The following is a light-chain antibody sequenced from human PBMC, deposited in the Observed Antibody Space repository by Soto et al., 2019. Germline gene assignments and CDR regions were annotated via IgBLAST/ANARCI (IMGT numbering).Light chain of an antibody. CDR1: QSISSY. V-gene: IGKV1-39*01. Sequence: DIQMTQSPSSLSASVGDRVTITCRASQSISSYLNWYQQKPGKAPNLLIYAAFSLQSGVPSRFSASGSGTDFTLTISSLQPEDFATYYCQQSYSAPLTFGGGTKVEI. J-gene: IGKJ4*01. CDR3: QQSYSAPLT. CDR2: AAF.